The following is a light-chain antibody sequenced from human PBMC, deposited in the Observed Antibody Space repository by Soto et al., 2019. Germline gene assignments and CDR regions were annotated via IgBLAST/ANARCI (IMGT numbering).Light chain of an antibody. CDR3: SSLTASRSYV. CDR2: DVA. CDR1: RSDVGDYNY. V-gene: IGLV2-14*01. Sequence: QSVLTQPASVSGSPGQAITISCTGARSDVGDYNYVSWYQQHPGKAPKLIIYDVANRPSGVSNRFSGSKSGNTASLTISGLQAEDEADYYCSSLTASRSYVFGTGTKVTVL. J-gene: IGLJ1*01.